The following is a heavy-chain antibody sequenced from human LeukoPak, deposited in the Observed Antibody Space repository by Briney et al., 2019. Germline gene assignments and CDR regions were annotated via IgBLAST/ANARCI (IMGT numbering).Heavy chain of an antibody. D-gene: IGHD1-26*01. J-gene: IGHJ4*02. Sequence: GGSLRLSCAASGFTFDDYAMHWVRQAPGKGLEWVSGISWNSGNIGYADSVKGRFTISRDNAKNSLYLQMNSLRAEDTALYYCAKASVGAQKYFDYWGQGTLVTVSS. CDR3: AKASVGAQKYFDY. CDR1: GFTFDDYA. V-gene: IGHV3-9*01. CDR2: ISWNSGNI.